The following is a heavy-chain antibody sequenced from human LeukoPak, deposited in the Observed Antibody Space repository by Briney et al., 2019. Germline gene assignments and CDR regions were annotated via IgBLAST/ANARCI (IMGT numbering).Heavy chain of an antibody. CDR2: IYHSGST. D-gene: IGHD5-24*01. CDR1: GYSISSGYY. CDR3: ARDPHGQIRP. Sequence: SETLSLTCTVSGYSISSGYYWGWIRQPPGKGLEWIGSIYHSGSTYYNPSLKSRVTISVNTSKNQFSLKLSSVTAADTAVYYCARDPHGQIRPWGQGTLVTVSS. V-gene: IGHV4-38-2*02. J-gene: IGHJ5*02.